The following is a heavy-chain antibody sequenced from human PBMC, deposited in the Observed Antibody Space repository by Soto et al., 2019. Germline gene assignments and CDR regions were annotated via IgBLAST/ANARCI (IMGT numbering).Heavy chain of an antibody. J-gene: IGHJ4*02. D-gene: IGHD6-13*01. Sequence: ASLKVSCKASGYTFPSYGISWVRQAPGQGLEWMGWISAYNGNTNYAQKLQGRVTMTTDTSTSTAYMELRSLRSDDTAVYYCARANGGRGYSSSSYSGYWGQGTLVTVSS. CDR1: GYTFPSYG. CDR3: ARANGGRGYSSSSYSGY. CDR2: ISAYNGNT. V-gene: IGHV1-18*01.